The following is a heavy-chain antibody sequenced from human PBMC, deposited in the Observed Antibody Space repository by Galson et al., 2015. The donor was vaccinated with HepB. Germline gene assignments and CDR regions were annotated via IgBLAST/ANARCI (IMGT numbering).Heavy chain of an antibody. CDR1: GYTFTSYD. V-gene: IGHV1-8*01. Sequence: SVKVSCKASGYTFTSYDINWVRQATGQGLEWMGWMNPNSGNTGYAQKFQGRVTMTRNTSISTAYMELSSLRPEDTAVYYCLSMGSSTLPAPDYWGQGTLVTVSS. D-gene: IGHD6-13*01. CDR2: MNPNSGNT. J-gene: IGHJ4*02. CDR3: LSMGSSTLPAPDY.